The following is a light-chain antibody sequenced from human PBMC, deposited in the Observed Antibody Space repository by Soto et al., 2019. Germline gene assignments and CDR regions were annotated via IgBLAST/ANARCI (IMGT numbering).Light chain of an antibody. CDR2: DAS. CDR1: QSVITY. Sequence: EIVLTQSPATLSLSPGERATLSCSASQSVITYLAWYQQRPGQAPRLLIYDASYRATDIPPRFSGSGSGTDFTLTISSLEPEDFAVYYCQQRRSWPPTITFGQGTRLEIK. CDR3: QQRRSWPPTIT. V-gene: IGKV3-11*01. J-gene: IGKJ5*01.